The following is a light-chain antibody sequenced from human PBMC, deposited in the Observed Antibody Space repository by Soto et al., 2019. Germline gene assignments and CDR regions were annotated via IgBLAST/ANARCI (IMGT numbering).Light chain of an antibody. CDR3: QQYGTSPIT. J-gene: IGKJ5*01. Sequence: EVVMRQSPATLSVSPGEGAPLSCRASQGIGDTLAWYQQKPGQAPRLLIYGASNRATGIPERFSGSGSGTDFTLTISSLEPEDFAVYYCQQYGTSPITFGQGTRLEI. CDR1: QGIGDT. V-gene: IGKV3-20*01. CDR2: GAS.